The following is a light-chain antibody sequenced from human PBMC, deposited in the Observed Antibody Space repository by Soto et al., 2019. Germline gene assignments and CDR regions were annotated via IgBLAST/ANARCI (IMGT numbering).Light chain of an antibody. J-gene: IGKJ4*01. CDR3: QQRSNWPLS. Sequence: EIVLTQSPATLSLSPGERATLSCRASQSVSSLLAWYQQKSGQPPRLLISDASNRATGVPARFSGSGSGTDFTLIIRSLEPEDFAVYYCQQRSNWPLSFGGGTKVEI. CDR1: QSVSSL. CDR2: DAS. V-gene: IGKV3-11*01.